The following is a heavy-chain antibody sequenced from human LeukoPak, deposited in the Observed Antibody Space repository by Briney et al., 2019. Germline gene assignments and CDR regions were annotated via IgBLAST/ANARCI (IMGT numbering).Heavy chain of an antibody. Sequence: GGSLRLSCAASGFTFSSYGMHWVRQAPGKGLEWVAVIWYDGSNKYYADSVKGRFTISRDNSKNTLYLQMNSLRAEDTAVYYCATKPAYYFDSSTYSKYDYWGQGTLVTVSS. CDR3: ATKPAYYFDSSTYSKYDY. D-gene: IGHD3-22*01. CDR2: IWYDGSNK. V-gene: IGHV3-33*01. CDR1: GFTFSSYG. J-gene: IGHJ4*02.